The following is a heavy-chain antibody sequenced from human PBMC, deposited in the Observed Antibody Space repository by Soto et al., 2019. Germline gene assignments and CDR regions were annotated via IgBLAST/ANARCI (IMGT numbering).Heavy chain of an antibody. CDR3: ARHGGYYFDY. Sequence: PSETLSLTCTVSIGSIRDYYWGWIRQSPGKGLEWIGYIYYTGTTKYNPSLKSRVTVSVDKSKNHLSLTLSSVTAADTAVHYCARHGGYYFDYWGQGSLVTVSS. CDR1: IGSIRDYY. J-gene: IGHJ4*02. D-gene: IGHD3-16*01. CDR2: IYYTGTT. V-gene: IGHV4-59*08.